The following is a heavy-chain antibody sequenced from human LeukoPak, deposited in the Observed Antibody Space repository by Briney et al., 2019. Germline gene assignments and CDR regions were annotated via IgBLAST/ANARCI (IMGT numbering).Heavy chain of an antibody. J-gene: IGHJ4*02. D-gene: IGHD5-12*01. CDR1: GFTFDDYA. V-gene: IGHV3-9*01. Sequence: PGRSLRLSCAASGFTFDDYAMHWVRQAPGKGLEWVSGISWNSGSIGYADSVKGRFTISRDNSKNTLYLQMNSLRAEDTAVYYCAKDFGFDIVAMIDYWGQGTLVTVSS. CDR2: ISWNSGSI. CDR3: AKDFGFDIVAMIDY.